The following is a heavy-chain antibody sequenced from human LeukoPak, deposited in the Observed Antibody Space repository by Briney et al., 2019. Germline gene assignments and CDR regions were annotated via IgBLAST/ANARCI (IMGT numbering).Heavy chain of an antibody. J-gene: IGHJ6*02. D-gene: IGHD7-27*01. CDR3: ARLGNYYYYYGMDV. CDR1: GFTFSDYY. V-gene: IGHV3-11*01. Sequence: PGGSLRLSCAASGFTFSDYYMSWLRQAPGKGLEWVSYISSSGSTIYYADSVKGRFTISRDNAKNSLYLQMNSLRAEDTAVYYCARLGNYYYYYGMDVWGQGTTVTVSS. CDR2: ISSSGSTI.